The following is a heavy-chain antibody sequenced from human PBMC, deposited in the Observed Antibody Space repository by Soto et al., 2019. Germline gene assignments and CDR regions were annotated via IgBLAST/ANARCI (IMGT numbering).Heavy chain of an antibody. CDR3: ARTTSGYSSSWYLYYYYYYDMDV. CDR1: GYTFTGYY. J-gene: IGHJ6*02. Sequence: ASVKVSCKASGYTFTGYYMHWVRQAPGQGLEWMGWINPNSGGTNYAQKFQGRVTMTRDTSISTAYMELSRLRSDDTAVYYCARTTSGYSSSWYLYYYYYYDMDVWGQGTTVTVSS. V-gene: IGHV1-2*02. CDR2: INPNSGGT. D-gene: IGHD6-13*01.